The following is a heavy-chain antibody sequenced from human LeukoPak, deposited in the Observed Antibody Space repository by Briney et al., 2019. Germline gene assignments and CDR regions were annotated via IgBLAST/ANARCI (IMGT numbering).Heavy chain of an antibody. CDR3: AKELVGSYVESRGDY. Sequence: PGGSLRLSCAASRFTFSSYAMSWVRQAPGKGREWVSAISGSGGSTYYADSVKGRFTISRDNSKNTLYLQMNSLRAEDTAVYYCAKELVGSYVESRGDYWGQGTLVTVSS. V-gene: IGHV3-23*01. CDR2: ISGSGGST. J-gene: IGHJ4*02. CDR1: RFTFSSYA. D-gene: IGHD1-26*01.